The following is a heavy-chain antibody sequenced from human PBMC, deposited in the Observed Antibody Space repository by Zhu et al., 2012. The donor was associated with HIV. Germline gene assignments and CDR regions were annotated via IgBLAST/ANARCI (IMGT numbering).Heavy chain of an antibody. D-gene: IGHD3-10*01. CDR1: GYSISSGYY. J-gene: IGHJ4*02. Sequence: QVQLQESGPGLVKPSETLSLTCAVSGYSISSGYYWGWIRQPPGKGLEWIGSIYHSGSTYYNPSLKSRVTISVDTSKNQFSLKLSSVTAADTAVYYCARHDDTMVRGLFDYWGQGTLVTVSS. V-gene: IGHV4-38-2*01. CDR3: ARHDDTMVRGLFDY. CDR2: IYHSGST.